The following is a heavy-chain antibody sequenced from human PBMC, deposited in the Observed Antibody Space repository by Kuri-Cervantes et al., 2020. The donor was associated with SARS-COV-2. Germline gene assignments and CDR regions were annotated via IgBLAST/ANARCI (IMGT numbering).Heavy chain of an antibody. CDR3: AQAGDIVIVPAAYFDY. D-gene: IGHD2-2*01. V-gene: IGHV3-23*01. CDR1: GFTHSSCA. CDR2: ISGSGGST. Sequence: GESLNISCPASGFTHSSCAMSWVRQAPGKGLAWVSAISGSGGSTYYADSVKGRFTISRDNSKNTLYLQTNSLRADDTAVYYCAQAGDIVIVPAAYFDYWGQGTLVTVSS. J-gene: IGHJ4*02.